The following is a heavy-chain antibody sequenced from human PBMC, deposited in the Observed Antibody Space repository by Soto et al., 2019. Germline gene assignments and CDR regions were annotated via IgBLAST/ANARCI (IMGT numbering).Heavy chain of an antibody. D-gene: IGHD6-6*01. CDR1: GYTFTSYD. J-gene: IGHJ5*02. CDR3: ARDVSIAAQWRRFDP. V-gene: IGHV1-8*01. CDR2: MNPNSGNT. Sequence: ASVKVSCKASGYTFTSYDINWVRQATGQGLEWMGWMNPNSGNTGYAQKFQGRVTMTRNTSISTAYMELSSLRSEDTAVYYCARDVSIAAQWRRFDPWGQGTLVTVSS.